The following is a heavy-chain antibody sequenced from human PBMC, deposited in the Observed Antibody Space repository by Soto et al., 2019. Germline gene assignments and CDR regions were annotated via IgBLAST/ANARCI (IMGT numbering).Heavy chain of an antibody. Sequence: QITLKESGPPLVKPTQTLTLTCTFSGFSLSTSGVGVGWIRQPPGKALEWLALIYWDDDKRYSPSLKSRLTITKDTSKNQVVLTMTNMDPVDTATYYCARPGYYYDSSGYWNDDYWGQGTLVTVSS. CDR3: ARPGYYYDSSGYWNDDY. J-gene: IGHJ4*02. CDR2: IYWDDDK. CDR1: GFSLSTSGVG. D-gene: IGHD3-22*01. V-gene: IGHV2-5*02.